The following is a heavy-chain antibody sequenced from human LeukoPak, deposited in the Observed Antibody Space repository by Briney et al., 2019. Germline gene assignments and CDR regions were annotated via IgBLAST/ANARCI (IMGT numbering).Heavy chain of an antibody. D-gene: IGHD2-2*01. CDR2: ISAYNGNT. CDR3: ARDIPIVVVPAERGAHAFDI. CDR1: GYTFTSYG. V-gene: IGHV1-18*01. J-gene: IGHJ3*02. Sequence: GASVKVSCKASGYTFTSYGISWVRQAPGQGLEWMGWISAYNGNTNYAQKLQGRVTMTTDTSTSTAYMELRSLRSDDTAVYHCARDIPIVVVPAERGAHAFDIWGQGTMVTVSS.